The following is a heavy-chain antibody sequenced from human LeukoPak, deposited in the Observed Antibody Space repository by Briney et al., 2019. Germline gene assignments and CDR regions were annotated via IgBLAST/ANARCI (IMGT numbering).Heavy chain of an antibody. Sequence: GESLRISCKGSGYSFTSYWIGWVRQMPGKGLEWMGIIYPGDSDTRYSPSFQGQVTISADKSISTAYLQWSSLKASDTAMYYCASQSLYYDFWSGKGYFDYWGQGTLVTVSS. J-gene: IGHJ4*02. CDR1: GYSFTSYW. CDR3: ASQSLYYDFWSGKGYFDY. CDR2: IYPGDSDT. V-gene: IGHV5-51*01. D-gene: IGHD3-3*01.